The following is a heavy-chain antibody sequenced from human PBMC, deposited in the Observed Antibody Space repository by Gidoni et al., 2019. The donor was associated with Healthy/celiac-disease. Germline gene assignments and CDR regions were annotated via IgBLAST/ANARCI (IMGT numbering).Heavy chain of an antibody. Sequence: EVQVLQSGGGLVQPGGSLRLSCAAYGFTFSNYPMCWVRQAPGKGLEWVSTISTSGGATYYADSVKGRFTISRDNSKSTLSLQLNSLRAEDTAVYYCAKGTHFDYWGQGTLVTVSS. J-gene: IGHJ4*02. V-gene: IGHV3-23*01. CDR1: GFTFSNYP. CDR2: ISTSGGAT. CDR3: AKGTHFDY.